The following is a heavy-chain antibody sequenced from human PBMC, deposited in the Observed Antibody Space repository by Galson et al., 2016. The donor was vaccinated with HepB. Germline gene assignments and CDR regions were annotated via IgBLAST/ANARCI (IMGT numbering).Heavy chain of an antibody. D-gene: IGHD1-26*01. J-gene: IGHJ4*02. CDR3: ARDGELVGTTSYLDY. CDR2: ISYGGNNK. V-gene: IGHV3-30-3*01. CDR1: GFTFNSYT. Sequence: SLRLSCAASGFTFNSYTMHWVRQAPGKGLEWVTLISYGGNNKYYADSVKGRFTISRDTSKNTLYLQMNSLRAEDTAVYFCARDGELVGTTSYLDYWGQGTLVTVSS.